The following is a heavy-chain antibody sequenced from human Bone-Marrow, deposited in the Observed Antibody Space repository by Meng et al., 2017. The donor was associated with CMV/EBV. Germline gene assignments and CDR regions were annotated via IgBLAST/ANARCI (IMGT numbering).Heavy chain of an antibody. CDR1: GFTFSSYW. V-gene: IGHV3-7*01. CDR3: VRDGHSWNFDY. D-gene: IGHD6-13*01. Sequence: GESLKISCAASGFTFSSYWMSWVRQAPGKGLEWVANIKQDGSEKYYVDSVKGRFTISRDNAKNSLYLQTNSLRAEDTAVYYCVRDGHSWNFDYWGQGSLVTVSS. J-gene: IGHJ4*02. CDR2: IKQDGSEK.